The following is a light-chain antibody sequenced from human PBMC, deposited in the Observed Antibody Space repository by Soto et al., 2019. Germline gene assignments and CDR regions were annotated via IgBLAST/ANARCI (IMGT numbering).Light chain of an antibody. CDR3: NSYTSSSTFV. Sequence: QSALTQPACVSGSPGQSITISCTGTSSDVGGYNYVSWYQQHPGKAPKLMIYEVSNQPSGVSNRFSGSRSGNTASLTISGLQAEDEAEYYCNSYTSSSTFVFGTGTKLTVL. CDR1: SSDVGGYNY. CDR2: EVS. V-gene: IGLV2-14*01. J-gene: IGLJ1*01.